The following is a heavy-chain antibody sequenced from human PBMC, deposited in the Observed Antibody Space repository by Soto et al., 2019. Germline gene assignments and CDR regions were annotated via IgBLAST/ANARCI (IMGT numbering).Heavy chain of an antibody. Sequence: EVQVVESGGGLVQPGESLRVSCVGSGFTFRSYWMSWVRQAPGKGLEWVANIRPEGNEKYYVDSVKGRFIISRDNAKNSVFLQMNSLRVEDKAVYFCAREEGATVANNWFDSWGQGTLVTVSS. V-gene: IGHV3-7*03. D-gene: IGHD4-17*01. CDR1: GFTFRSYW. CDR3: AREEGATVANNWFDS. CDR2: IRPEGNEK. J-gene: IGHJ5*01.